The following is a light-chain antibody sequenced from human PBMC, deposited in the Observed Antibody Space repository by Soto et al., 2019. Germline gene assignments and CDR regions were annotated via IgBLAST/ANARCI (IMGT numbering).Light chain of an antibody. CDR2: EAS. CDR3: YQSNSYRT. V-gene: IGKV1-5*01. J-gene: IGKJ1*01. Sequence: IRVTQSPATLSGYIGDRVAITCRASQSVSCWLGWYQQKPGEGPKLLIYEASALPRGVPSRFSPSGSGTKFTLTIASLQPDDFATYSSYQSNSYRTSGHGTKVDIK. CDR1: QSVSCW.